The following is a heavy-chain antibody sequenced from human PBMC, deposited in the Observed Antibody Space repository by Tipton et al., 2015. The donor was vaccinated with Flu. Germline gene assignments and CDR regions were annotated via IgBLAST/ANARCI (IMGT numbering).Heavy chain of an antibody. CDR1: GGSINSGYYY. D-gene: IGHD6-19*01. V-gene: IGHV4-31*03. CDR3: ARTFGPPRVAAGFAFDF. Sequence: TLSLTCTASGGSINSGYYYWNWISHLPGKGLEWIGNIHYSGSASYNPSLKSRVAISIDTSKNQFSLKVTPVTAADTAVYYCARTFGPPRVAAGFAFDFWGQGTMVTVS. J-gene: IGHJ3*01. CDR2: IHYSGSA.